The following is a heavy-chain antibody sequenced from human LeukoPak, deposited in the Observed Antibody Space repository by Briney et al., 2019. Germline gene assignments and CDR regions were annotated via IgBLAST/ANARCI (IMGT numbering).Heavy chain of an antibody. D-gene: IGHD6-19*01. CDR2: IKQDGSEK. CDR3: ARLATQWLPDY. CDR1: GFTFSSYW. V-gene: IGHV3-7*01. Sequence: GGSLRLSCAASGFTFSSYWTSWVRQAPGKGLEWVANIKQDGSEKYYVDSVKGRFTISRDNAKNSLYLQMNSLRAEDTAVYYCARLATQWLPDYWGQGTLVTVSS. J-gene: IGHJ4*02.